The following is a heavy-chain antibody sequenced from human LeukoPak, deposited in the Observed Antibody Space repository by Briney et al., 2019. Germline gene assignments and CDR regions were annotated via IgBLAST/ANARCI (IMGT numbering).Heavy chain of an antibody. V-gene: IGHV3-9*01. D-gene: IGHD3-10*01. CDR2: ISWNSGSI. CDR3: AKSGITMVRGVTTD. CDR1: GFKFDDYA. J-gene: IGHJ4*02. Sequence: PGGSLRLSCAASGFKFDDYAMHWVRHAPGKGLEWVSGISWNSGSIGYADSVKGRFTISRDNAKNSLYLQMNSLRAEDTALYYCAKSGITMVRGVTTDWGQGTLVTVSS.